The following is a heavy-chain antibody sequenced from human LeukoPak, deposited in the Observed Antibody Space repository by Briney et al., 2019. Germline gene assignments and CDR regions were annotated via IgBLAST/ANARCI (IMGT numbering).Heavy chain of an antibody. D-gene: IGHD3-3*01. Sequence: SVKVSCKVSGGTFSSYAISWVRQAPGQGLEWMGRIIPIFGTANYAQKFQGRVTITTDESTSTAYMELSSLSSEDTAVYYCARDDFWSGRDYWGQGTLVTVSS. CDR3: ARDDFWSGRDY. J-gene: IGHJ4*02. CDR1: GGTFSSYA. CDR2: IIPIFGTA. V-gene: IGHV1-69*05.